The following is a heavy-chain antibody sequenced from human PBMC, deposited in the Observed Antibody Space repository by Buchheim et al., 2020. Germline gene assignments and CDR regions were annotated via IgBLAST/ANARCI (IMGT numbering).Heavy chain of an antibody. V-gene: IGHV3-11*01. J-gene: IGHJ4*02. Sequence: QVQLVESGGDVVQPGTSLRLSCAASGFTFSDYYMTWIRQAPGKGLEWISYISSTGNTIYYADSVKGRFTVSRDNAKNSLYLQMNSLRAEDTAVYYCATSSFHASGSYYKGVDYWGQGTL. CDR3: ATSSFHASGSYYKGVDY. CDR1: GFTFSDYY. CDR2: ISSTGNTI. D-gene: IGHD3-10*01.